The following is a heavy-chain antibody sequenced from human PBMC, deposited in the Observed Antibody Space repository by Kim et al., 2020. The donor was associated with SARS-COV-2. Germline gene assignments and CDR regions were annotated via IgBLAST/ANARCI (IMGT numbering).Heavy chain of an antibody. D-gene: IGHD3-10*01. CDR2: IYSGGST. J-gene: IGHJ6*02. CDR3: ARATMVRGVIAYYGMDV. CDR1: GFTVSSNY. Sequence: GGSLRLSCAASGFTVSSNYMSWVRQAPGKGLEWVSVIYSGGSTYYADSVKGRFTISRDNSKNTLYLQMNSRRAEDRAVYYCARATMVRGVIAYYGMDVWGQGTTVTVSS. V-gene: IGHV3-53*01.